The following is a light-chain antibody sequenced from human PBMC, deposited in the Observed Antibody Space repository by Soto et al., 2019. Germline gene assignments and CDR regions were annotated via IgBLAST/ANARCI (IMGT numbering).Light chain of an antibody. CDR2: RVS. Sequence: DIQMTQSPSTLSASAGDRVIITCRASQNVNGWLAWYQQKPGRAPNLLMYRVSSLERGVPSRFRGSGSGTEFTLTITSLQPEDSATYYCHQYISYPLTCGGGTKVEIK. V-gene: IGKV1-5*03. CDR1: QNVNGW. CDR3: HQYISYPLT. J-gene: IGKJ4*01.